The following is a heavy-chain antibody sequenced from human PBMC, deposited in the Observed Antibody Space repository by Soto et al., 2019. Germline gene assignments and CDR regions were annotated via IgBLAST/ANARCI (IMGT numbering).Heavy chain of an antibody. CDR2: IIHSGNT. Sequence: PSETLSLTCTVSDYSIGSGYYWGWIRQPPGKGLEWIGSIIHSGNTNYNPSLKSRVTISVDLSKNQFSLRLSSVTTADTALYYCARTTAVPNTLRSRYFFDYWGQGALVTVSS. CDR1: DYSIGSGYY. D-gene: IGHD4-17*01. CDR3: ARTTAVPNTLRSRYFFDY. J-gene: IGHJ4*02. V-gene: IGHV4-38-2*02.